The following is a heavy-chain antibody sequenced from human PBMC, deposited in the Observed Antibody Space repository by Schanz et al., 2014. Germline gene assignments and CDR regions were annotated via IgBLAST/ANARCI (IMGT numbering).Heavy chain of an antibody. D-gene: IGHD5-12*01. V-gene: IGHV1-69*02. CDR2: IIPIHGIV. Sequence: VQLEQSGAEVKKPGSSVKVSCKASGGTFSTYTISWVRQAPGQGLEWMGRIIPIHGIVNYAQRFQDRVRITADKSTSTAYMELSSLKSEDTAVYYCARGPLGTSPWGQGTLVTVSS. J-gene: IGHJ5*02. CDR1: GGTFSTYT. CDR3: ARGPLGTSP.